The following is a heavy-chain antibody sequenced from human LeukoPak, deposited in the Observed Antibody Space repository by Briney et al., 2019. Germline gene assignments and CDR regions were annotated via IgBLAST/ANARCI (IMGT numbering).Heavy chain of an antibody. CDR3: ARAVDTAMVTWFDY. Sequence: SVKVSCKASGYTFTAYYIHWVRQAPGQGLEWMGRIIPILGIANYAQKFQGRVTITADKSTSTAYMELSSLRSEDTAVYYCARAVDTAMVTWFDYWGQGTLVTVSS. J-gene: IGHJ4*02. V-gene: IGHV1-69*04. CDR2: IIPILGIA. D-gene: IGHD5-18*01. CDR1: GYTFTAYY.